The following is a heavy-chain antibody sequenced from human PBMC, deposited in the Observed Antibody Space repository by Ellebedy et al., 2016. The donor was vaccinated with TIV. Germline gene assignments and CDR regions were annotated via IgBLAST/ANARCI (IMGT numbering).Heavy chain of an antibody. CDR2: IYQDGSQK. Sequence: GESLKISCAASGFSFRSYWMSWVRQAPGKGLEWVANIYQDGSQKYYVDSVEGRFTISRDNAKNSLYLQMKSLRVDDTAVYYCARRGSYGDYAVQVNNWFDSWGQGTPVTVSP. CDR1: GFSFRSYW. CDR3: ARRGSYGDYAVQVNNWFDS. V-gene: IGHV3-7*01. J-gene: IGHJ5*01. D-gene: IGHD4-17*01.